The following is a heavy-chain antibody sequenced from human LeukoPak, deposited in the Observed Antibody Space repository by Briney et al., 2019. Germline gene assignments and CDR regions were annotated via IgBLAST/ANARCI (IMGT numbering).Heavy chain of an antibody. CDR3: ARGVSVYYDSSGYYYFDY. D-gene: IGHD3-22*01. CDR2: IYYSGST. J-gene: IGHJ4*02. CDR1: GDSISSDAFY. Sequence: SETLSLTCTVSGDSISSDAFYWSWVRQHPGKGLEWIGYIYYSGSTSYNPSLKSRPTISVDTSKNQFSLKLRSVTAADTAVYYCARGVSVYYDSSGYYYFDYWGQGPWSPSPQ. V-gene: IGHV4-31*03.